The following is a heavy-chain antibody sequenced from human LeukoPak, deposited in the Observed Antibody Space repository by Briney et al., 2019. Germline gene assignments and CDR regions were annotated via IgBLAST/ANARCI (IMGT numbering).Heavy chain of an antibody. CDR3: ARDNLAVAGTPDY. D-gene: IGHD6-19*01. V-gene: IGHV3-21*01. Sequence: GGSLRLSCAASGFTFSSYSMNWVRQAPGKGLEWVSSISSSSYIYYADSVKGRFTISRDNAKNSLYLQMNSLRAEDTAVYYCARDNLAVAGTPDYWGQGTLVTVSS. J-gene: IGHJ4*02. CDR2: ISSSSYI. CDR1: GFTFSSYS.